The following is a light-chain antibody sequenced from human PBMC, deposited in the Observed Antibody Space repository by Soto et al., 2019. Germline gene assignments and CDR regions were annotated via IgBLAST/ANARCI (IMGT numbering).Light chain of an antibody. V-gene: IGLV2-14*01. CDR2: EVS. CDR3: SSYTSSSTVV. CDR1: SSDVGGYNY. J-gene: IGLJ2*01. Sequence: QSALTQPASVSGSPGQSITISCTGTSSDVGGYNYVSWYQQHPGKAPKLMIYEVSNRPSGVSNRFSGSKSGNTASLAISGLPAEDEADYYCSSYTSSSTVVFGGGTQLTV.